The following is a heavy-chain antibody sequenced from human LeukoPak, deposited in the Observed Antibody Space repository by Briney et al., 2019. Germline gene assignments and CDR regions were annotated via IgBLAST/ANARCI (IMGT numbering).Heavy chain of an antibody. J-gene: IGHJ4*02. V-gene: IGHV3-30*04. CDR1: GFTFSSYA. D-gene: IGHD4-17*01. CDR2: ISYDGSNK. CDR3: ARVGVTVTTWDFDY. Sequence: GGSLRLSCAASGFTFSSYAMRWVRQAPGKGLEWVAVISYDGSNKYYADSVKGRFTISRDNSKNTLYLQMNSLRAEDTAVYYCARVGVTVTTWDFDYWGQGTLVTVSS.